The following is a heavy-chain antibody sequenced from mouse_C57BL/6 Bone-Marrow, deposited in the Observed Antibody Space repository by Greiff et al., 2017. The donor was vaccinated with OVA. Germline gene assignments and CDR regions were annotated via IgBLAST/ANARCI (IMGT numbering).Heavy chain of an antibody. D-gene: IGHD2-1*01. Sequence: EVQLQQSGPVLVKPGASVKMSCKASGYTFTDYYMNWVKQSHGKSLEWIGVINPYNGGTSYNQKFKGKATLTVDKSSSTAYMELNSLTSEDSAVYYCARDYGNPYAMDYWGQGTSVTVSS. V-gene: IGHV1-19*01. J-gene: IGHJ4*01. CDR2: INPYNGGT. CDR1: GYTFTDYY. CDR3: ARDYGNPYAMDY.